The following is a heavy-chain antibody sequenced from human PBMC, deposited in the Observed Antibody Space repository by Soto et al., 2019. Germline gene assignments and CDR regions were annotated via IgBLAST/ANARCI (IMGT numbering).Heavy chain of an antibody. CDR3: ARGGVSTRTFDY. CDR1: GYNFAGYW. CDR2: IYPSDSDT. Sequence: GESLKISGKGSGYNFAGYWIAWVRKMPGKGLELMGIIYPSDSDTRYRPSFQGQVTISADKSISSAYLQWSSLRASDTAMYYCARGGVSTRTFDYWGQGTPVTVSS. J-gene: IGHJ4*02. D-gene: IGHD3-3*01. V-gene: IGHV5-51*01.